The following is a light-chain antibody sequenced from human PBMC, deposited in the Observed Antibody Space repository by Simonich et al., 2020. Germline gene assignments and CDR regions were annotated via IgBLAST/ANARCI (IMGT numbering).Light chain of an antibody. CDR1: SSDVGSYNL. J-gene: IGLJ2*01. CDR2: EGS. Sequence: QSALTQPASVSGSPGQSITISCTGTSSDVGSYNLVSWSQKHPGKAPKLMIYEGSKRPSGVSNRFSGSNSGNTASLTISGLQAEDEADYYCCSYAGSSTVVFGGGTKLTVL. V-gene: IGLV2-23*01. CDR3: CSYAGSSTVV.